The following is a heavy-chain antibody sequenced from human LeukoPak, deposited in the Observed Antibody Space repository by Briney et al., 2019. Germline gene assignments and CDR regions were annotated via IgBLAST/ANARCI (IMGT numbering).Heavy chain of an antibody. CDR2: IHHSGST. V-gene: IGHV4-4*02. CDR3: ARGPDYDYVWGSYRQFDY. Sequence: PSETLSLTCAVSGGSISSSNWWSWVRQPPGKGLEWIGEIHHSGSTNYNPSLKSRVTISVDKSKNQFSLKLSSVTAADTAVYYCARGPDYDYVWGSYRQFDYWGQGTLVTVSS. J-gene: IGHJ4*02. CDR1: GGSISSSNW. D-gene: IGHD3-16*02.